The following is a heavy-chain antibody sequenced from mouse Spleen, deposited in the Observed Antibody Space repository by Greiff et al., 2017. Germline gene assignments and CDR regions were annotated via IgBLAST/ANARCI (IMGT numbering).Heavy chain of an antibody. CDR2: IDSSDSYT. V-gene: IGHV1-69*01. Sequence: QVQLQQPGAELVMPGASVKLSCKASGYTFTSYWMHWVKQRPGQGLEWIGEIDSSDSYTNYNQKFKGKATLTVDKSSSTAYMQLSSLTSEDSAVYYCAREGAKDSNPFAYWGQRTLVTVSA. D-gene: IGHD2-5*01. CDR3: AREGAKDSNPFAY. CDR1: GYTFTSYW. J-gene: IGHJ3*01.